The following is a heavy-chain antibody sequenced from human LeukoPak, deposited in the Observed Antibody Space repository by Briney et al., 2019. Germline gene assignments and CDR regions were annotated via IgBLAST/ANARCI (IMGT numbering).Heavy chain of an antibody. D-gene: IGHD3-3*01. J-gene: IGHJ4*02. V-gene: IGHV3-23*01. CDR1: GVTLSSYA. Sequence: GGSLRLSCAASGVTLSSYAMSWARQAPGKGLEWVSAISGSGGSTYYADSVKGRFTISRDNSKNTLYLQMNSLRAEDTAVYYCAKDRATTIFGVGKFDYWGQGTLVTVSS. CDR2: ISGSGGST. CDR3: AKDRATTIFGVGKFDY.